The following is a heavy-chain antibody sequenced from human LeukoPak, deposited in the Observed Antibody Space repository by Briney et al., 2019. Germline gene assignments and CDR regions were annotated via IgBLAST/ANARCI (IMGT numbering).Heavy chain of an antibody. V-gene: IGHV4-59*01. Sequence: SSETLALTCTVSGGPISGYYWRWIRQPPGKGLEWIGYIYYSGSTNYNPSLKSRVTISVDTSKNQFSLKLSSVTAADTAVYYCARATKYGSGYYDAYWGQGTLVTISS. CDR1: GGPISGYY. CDR3: ARATKYGSGYYDAY. CDR2: IYYSGST. J-gene: IGHJ4*02. D-gene: IGHD3-22*01.